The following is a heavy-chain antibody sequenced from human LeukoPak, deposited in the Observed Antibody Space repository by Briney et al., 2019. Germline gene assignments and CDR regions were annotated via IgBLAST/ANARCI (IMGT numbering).Heavy chain of an antibody. J-gene: IGHJ4*02. CDR3: ARGPGGYSSSWCVNY. Sequence: GASVNVSCKASGYTFTGYYIHWVRQAPGQGLEWMGWINPNSGDTNYAQKFQGRVTVTRDTSITTAYMGLSRLNSDDTAMYYCARGPGGYSSSWCVNYWGQGTLVTVSS. CDR2: INPNSGDT. D-gene: IGHD6-13*01. CDR1: GYTFTGYY. V-gene: IGHV1-2*02.